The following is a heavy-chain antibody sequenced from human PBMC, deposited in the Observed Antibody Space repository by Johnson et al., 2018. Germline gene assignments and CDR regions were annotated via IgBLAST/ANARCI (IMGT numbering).Heavy chain of an antibody. J-gene: IGHJ1*01. Sequence: QVQLVQSGGGVVQXGRSXRLXCAASGFTFSDYGIHWVRQAPGKGLEWVAVISYDGRNQSYADSVKGRFIISRDNSKNTLYLQMNSLRAEDTAVYYCARSDYDYVWGSYRPAPAEYFQHWGQGTLVTVSS. CDR3: ARSDYDYVWGSYRPAPAEYFQH. V-gene: IGHV3-30*03. CDR2: ISYDGRNQ. D-gene: IGHD3-16*02. CDR1: GFTFSDYG.